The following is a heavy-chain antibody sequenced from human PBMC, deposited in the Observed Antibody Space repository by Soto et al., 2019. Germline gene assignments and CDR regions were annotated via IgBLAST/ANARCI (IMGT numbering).Heavy chain of an antibody. V-gene: IGHV1-69*01. CDR3: ARDIVVVPAAIYYYYYGMDV. CDR2: IIPIFGTA. Sequence: QVQLVQSGAEVKKPASSVKVSCKASGGTFSRYAISWVRQAPGQGLEWMGGIIPIFGTANYAQKFQGRVTITADDSTSTAYMELSSLRSEDTAVYYCARDIVVVPAAIYYYYYGMDVWGQGTTVTVSS. J-gene: IGHJ6*02. CDR1: GGTFSRYA. D-gene: IGHD2-2*02.